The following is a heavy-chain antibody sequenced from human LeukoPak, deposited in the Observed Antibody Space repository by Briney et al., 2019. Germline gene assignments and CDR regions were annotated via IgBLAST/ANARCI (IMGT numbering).Heavy chain of an antibody. CDR3: ARVPHYDFWSGYSGYFDY. V-gene: IGHV3-9*01. CDR2: ISWNSGTI. Sequence: GGSLRLSCAASGFTFDDYAMHWVRQAPGKGLEWVSGISWNSGTIGYADSVKGRFTISRDNSKNTLYLQMNSLRAEDTAVYYCARVPHYDFWSGYSGYFDYWGQGTLVTVSS. CDR1: GFTFDDYA. D-gene: IGHD3-3*01. J-gene: IGHJ4*02.